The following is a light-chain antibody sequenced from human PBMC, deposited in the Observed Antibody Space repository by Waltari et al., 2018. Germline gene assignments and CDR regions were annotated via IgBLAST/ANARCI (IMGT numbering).Light chain of an antibody. Sequence: QSVLTQPPSVSAAPGQKVTISCSGSTSNLGNNYVSWFPPFPGAAPTVLIYANDNRTTGIPDRFSGSKSGTSATLAITGLQTGDEADYYCGTWDNTLSANTLSAVFGGGTKVTVL. V-gene: IGLV1-51*02. J-gene: IGLJ2*01. CDR2: AND. CDR1: TSNLGNNY. CDR3: GTWDNTLSANTLSAV.